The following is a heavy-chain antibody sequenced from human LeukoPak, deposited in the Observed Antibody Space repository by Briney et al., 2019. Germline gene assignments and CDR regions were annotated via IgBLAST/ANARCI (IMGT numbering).Heavy chain of an antibody. CDR3: AKDIGSGSYDQAYFDY. D-gene: IGHD3-10*01. Sequence: PGGSLRLSCAASVFTFSSYGMHWVRQAPGKGLEWVAFIRYDGSNKYYADSVKGRFTISRGNSKNTLYLQMNSLRAEDTAVYYCAKDIGSGSYDQAYFDYWGQGTLVTVSS. CDR2: IRYDGSNK. J-gene: IGHJ4*02. V-gene: IGHV3-30*02. CDR1: VFTFSSYG.